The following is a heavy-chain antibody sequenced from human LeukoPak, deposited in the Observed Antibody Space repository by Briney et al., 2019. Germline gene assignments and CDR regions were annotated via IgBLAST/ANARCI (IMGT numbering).Heavy chain of an antibody. J-gene: IGHJ4*02. CDR2: INTDGDNT. V-gene: IGHV3-74*03. Sequence: GGALRLSCAASGFTFNIYWMHGVREAPGKGLVWVSRINTDGDNTTSADSVKGRFTLSRDNAKNTLYLQMSSLRADDTAVYYCARALVAPYYFYYWGQGALVTVAS. CDR1: GFTFNIYW. D-gene: IGHD2-15*01. CDR3: ARALVAPYYFYY.